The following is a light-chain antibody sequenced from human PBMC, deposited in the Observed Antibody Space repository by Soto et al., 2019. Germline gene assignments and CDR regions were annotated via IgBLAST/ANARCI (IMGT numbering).Light chain of an antibody. CDR1: SSDVGGYNY. CDR2: DVS. CDR3: LSYPSSSTRV. J-gene: IGLJ2*01. V-gene: IGLV2-14*01. Sequence: QSALTQPASVSGSPGQLITISCTGTSSDVGGYNYVSWYQQHPGKAPKLMIYDVSNRPSGVSNRFSGSKSGNTASLTISGLQAEDVAAYYCLSYPSSSTRVFGGGTKLTVL.